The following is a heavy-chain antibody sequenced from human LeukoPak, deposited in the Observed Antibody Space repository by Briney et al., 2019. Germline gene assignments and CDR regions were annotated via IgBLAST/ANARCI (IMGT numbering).Heavy chain of an antibody. V-gene: IGHV4-34*01. CDR2: IDQSART. CDR3: ASLILWSGEPEDV. CDR1: GGSFNNYH. Sequence: SETLSLTCAVYGGSFNNYHLSWIRQPPGKGLEWVGEIDQSARTNYIPSLRSRATISVDTSKNQFSLRLNSVTAADTVTYYCASLILWSGEPEDVWAKGTTVTVSS. D-gene: IGHD3-10*01. J-gene: IGHJ6*04.